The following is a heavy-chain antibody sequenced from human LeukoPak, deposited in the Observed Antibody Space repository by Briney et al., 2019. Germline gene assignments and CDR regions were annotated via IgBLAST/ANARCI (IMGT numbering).Heavy chain of an antibody. CDR1: GGSFSGYY. D-gene: IGHD6-13*01. J-gene: IGHJ3*02. Sequence: SETLSLTCAVYGGSFSGYYCSWIRQPPGKGLEWIGYIYYSGSTNYNPSLKSRVTISVDTSKNQFSLKLSSVTAADTAVYYCARYLAAAGTKNAFDIWGQGTMVTVSS. CDR2: IYYSGST. CDR3: ARYLAAAGTKNAFDI. V-gene: IGHV4-59*01.